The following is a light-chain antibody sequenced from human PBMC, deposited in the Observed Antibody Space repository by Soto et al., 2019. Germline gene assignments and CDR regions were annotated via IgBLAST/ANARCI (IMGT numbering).Light chain of an antibody. CDR3: QQRGNRPPWT. J-gene: IGKJ1*01. V-gene: IGKV3-11*01. Sequence: EIVMTQSPATLSVSPGERATLSCRASQSFSSNLAWYQQKPGQAPRLLIYDASNRATGIPARFSGSGSGTDFTLTISSLEPEDVAVYYCQQRGNRPPWTFGQGTKVDI. CDR2: DAS. CDR1: QSFSSN.